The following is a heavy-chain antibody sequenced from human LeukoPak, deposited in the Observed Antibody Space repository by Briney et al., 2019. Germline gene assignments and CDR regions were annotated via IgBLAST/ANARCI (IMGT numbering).Heavy chain of an antibody. Sequence: SETLSLTCTVSGGSISSGSYCWSWNRQPPGKGLEWIGNIYYSGSTNYNPSLKSRVTISVDTTKKEYSLKLRSVTAADTAVYYCARDRVGQQLVGRNYYYYYMDVWGKGTTVTISS. CDR1: GGSISSGSYC. CDR2: IYYSGST. D-gene: IGHD6-13*01. CDR3: ARDRVGQQLVGRNYYYYYMDV. V-gene: IGHV4-61*01. J-gene: IGHJ6*03.